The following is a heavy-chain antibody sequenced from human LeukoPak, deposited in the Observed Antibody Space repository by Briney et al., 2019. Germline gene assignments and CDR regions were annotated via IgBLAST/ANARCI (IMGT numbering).Heavy chain of an antibody. Sequence: PSETLSLTCTVSGGSISSYYWSWIRQPPGKGLEWIGYIYYSGSTNYNPSLKSRVTISVDTSKNQFSLKLSSVTAADTAVYYCARDPSSGWYHYFDYWGQGTLVTVSS. CDR3: ARDPSSGWYHYFDY. J-gene: IGHJ4*02. CDR2: IYYSGST. D-gene: IGHD6-19*01. V-gene: IGHV4-59*01. CDR1: GGSISSYY.